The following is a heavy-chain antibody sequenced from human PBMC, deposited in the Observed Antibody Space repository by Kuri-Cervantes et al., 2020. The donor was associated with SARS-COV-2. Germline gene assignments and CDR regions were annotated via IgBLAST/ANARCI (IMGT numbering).Heavy chain of an antibody. D-gene: IGHD3-16*01. V-gene: IGHV3-30-3*01. CDR1: GFTFSSYA. CDR3: ARGGEDAVQETRNWFEP. CDR2: ISYDGSNK. Sequence: GESLKISCAASGFTFSSYAMHWVRQAPGKGLEWVAVISYDGSNKYYADSVKGRFTISRDNSKNTLYLQMNSLRAEDTAVYYCARGGEDAVQETRNWFEPWGQGTQVTVSS. J-gene: IGHJ5*02.